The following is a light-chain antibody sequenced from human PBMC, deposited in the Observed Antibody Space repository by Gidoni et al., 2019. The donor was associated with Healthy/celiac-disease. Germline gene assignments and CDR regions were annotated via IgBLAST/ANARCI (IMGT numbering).Light chain of an antibody. CDR3: QQRSNWPGT. V-gene: IGKV3-11*01. CDR2: DAS. CDR1: QSISSY. J-gene: IGKJ2*01. Sequence: EIVFTQSPATLSLSPGERATLSCRASQSISSYLAWYHQKPGQAPRLLIYDASNRATGIPARFSGSGSGTDFTLTISSLEPEDFAVYYCQQRSNWPGTFGQXTKLEIK.